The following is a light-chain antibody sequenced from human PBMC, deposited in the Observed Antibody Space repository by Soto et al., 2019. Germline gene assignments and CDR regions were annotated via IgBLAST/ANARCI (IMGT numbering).Light chain of an antibody. Sequence: DIQMTHSPSSLSASVGDRVTITCRSSQDIGSHLAWYQQKPEKAPKSLIYFASTLQSGVPSRFSASGSGTDFTPTISSLQPEDFATYYCQQFRSFPITLGQGTRLEIK. V-gene: IGKV1D-16*01. CDR1: QDIGSH. J-gene: IGKJ5*01. CDR2: FAS. CDR3: QQFRSFPIT.